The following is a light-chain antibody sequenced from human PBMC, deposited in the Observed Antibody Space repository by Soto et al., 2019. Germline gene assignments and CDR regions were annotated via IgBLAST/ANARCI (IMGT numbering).Light chain of an antibody. J-gene: IGKJ4*01. CDR2: AAS. V-gene: IGKV1-9*01. Sequence: IQLTQSPSSLSASVGDRVTITCRASQGISSYLAWYQQEPGKAPRLLIYAASTLQSGVPSRFSGSGSGTDFTLTINSLQPEYFATYYCQQINSYPLTCGGGTKVDIK. CDR1: QGISSY. CDR3: QQINSYPLT.